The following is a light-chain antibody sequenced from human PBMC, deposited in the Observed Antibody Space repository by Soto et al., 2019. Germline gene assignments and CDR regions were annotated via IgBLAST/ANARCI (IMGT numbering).Light chain of an antibody. CDR3: QHYNCYTEA. CDR1: ESVNRW. Sequence: DIQVTQSPSSLSASVVNRVTITCRASESVNRWLAWYQQKPEKAPKLLIYETSSLESGVPSRFSDSGSGTEFSLTISSLQPHHFATSYCQHYNCYTEAFGQRTKV. CDR2: ETS. V-gene: IGKV1-5*03. J-gene: IGKJ1*01.